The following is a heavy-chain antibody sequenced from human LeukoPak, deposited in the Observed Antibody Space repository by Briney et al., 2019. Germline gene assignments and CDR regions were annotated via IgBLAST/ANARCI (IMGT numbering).Heavy chain of an antibody. CDR3: ARNYHGSGTDLPPEYYSGVDI. Sequence: ASVKVSCKASGYNFNGYYIHWVRQAPGQGPEWMGWMNPDSGGTKYAQKFQGRVTMTRDTAITTVYLELRRLTSADTAVYYCARNYHGSGTDLPPEYYSGVDIWGQGTTVIVS. V-gene: IGHV1-2*02. J-gene: IGHJ6*02. D-gene: IGHD3-10*01. CDR1: GYNFNGYY. CDR2: MNPDSGGT.